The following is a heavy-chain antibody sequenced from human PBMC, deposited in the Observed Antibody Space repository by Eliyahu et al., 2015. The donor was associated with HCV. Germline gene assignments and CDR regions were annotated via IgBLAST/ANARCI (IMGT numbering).Heavy chain of an antibody. CDR3: ARDPRSGSYPSHFDY. CDR2: IWYDGSNK. D-gene: IGHD1-26*01. CDR1: GFTFSSYG. Sequence: QVQLVESGGGVVQPGRSLXLSCAASGFTFSSYGMHWVRQAPGKGLXWVAVIWYDGSNKYYADSVKGRFTISRDNSKNTLYLQMNSLRAEDTAVYYCARDPRSGSYPSHFDYWGQGTLVTVSS. V-gene: IGHV3-33*01. J-gene: IGHJ4*02.